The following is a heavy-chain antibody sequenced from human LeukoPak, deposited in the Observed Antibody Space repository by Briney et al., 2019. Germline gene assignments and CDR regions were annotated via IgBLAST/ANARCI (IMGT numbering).Heavy chain of an antibody. Sequence: SETLSLTCTVSGGSISSSSYYWGWIRQPPGKGLEWIESIYYSGNTYYNPSLKSRVTISVDTSKNQFSLNLRSVTAADTAVYYCARAWELLGGYNWFDPWGQGTLVTVSS. CDR1: GGSISSSSYY. V-gene: IGHV4-39*07. D-gene: IGHD1-26*01. CDR2: IYYSGNT. J-gene: IGHJ5*02. CDR3: ARAWELLGGYNWFDP.